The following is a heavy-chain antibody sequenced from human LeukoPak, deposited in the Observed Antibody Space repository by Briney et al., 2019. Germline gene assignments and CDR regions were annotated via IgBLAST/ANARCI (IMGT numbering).Heavy chain of an antibody. D-gene: IGHD4-17*01. CDR2: IKQDGSEK. J-gene: IGHJ6*03. CDR3: ARVGYGDLYYYYYYMDV. CDR1: GFTFSSYW. Sequence: GGSLRLSCAASGFTFSSYWMSWVRPAPGKGLEWVANIKQDGSEKYYVDSLKGRFTISRDNAKNSLYLQMNSLRAEDTAVYYCARVGYGDLYYYYYYMDVWGKGTTVTVSS. V-gene: IGHV3-7*01.